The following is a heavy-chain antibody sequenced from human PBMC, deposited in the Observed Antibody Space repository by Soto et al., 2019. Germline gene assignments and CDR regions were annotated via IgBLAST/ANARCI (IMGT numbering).Heavy chain of an antibody. J-gene: IGHJ4*02. CDR3: AKTKYYYDSSGYIV. V-gene: IGHV4-38-2*01. CDR1: GYSISSGYY. CDR2: IYHSGST. Sequence: SETLSLTCAVSGYSISSGYYWGWIRQPPGKGLEWIGSIYHSGSTHYNPSLKSRVTISVDTSKNQFSLKLSSVTAADTAVYYCAKTKYYYDSSGYIVWGQGPLVTVYS. D-gene: IGHD3-22*01.